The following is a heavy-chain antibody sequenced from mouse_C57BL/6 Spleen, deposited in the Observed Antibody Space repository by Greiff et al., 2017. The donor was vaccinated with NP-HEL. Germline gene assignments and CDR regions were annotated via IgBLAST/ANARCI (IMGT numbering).Heavy chain of an antibody. CDR3: ARRDYVGRYFDV. D-gene: IGHD2-4*01. CDR2: INPRSGNT. Sequence: QVQLQQSGAELARPGASVKLSCKASGYTFTSYGISWVKQRTGQGLEWIGEINPRSGNTYYNEKFKGKATLTADKASSTAYMELRSLTSEDTAVYFCARRDYVGRYFDVWGTGTTVTVSS. CDR1: GYTFTSYG. V-gene: IGHV1-81*01. J-gene: IGHJ1*03.